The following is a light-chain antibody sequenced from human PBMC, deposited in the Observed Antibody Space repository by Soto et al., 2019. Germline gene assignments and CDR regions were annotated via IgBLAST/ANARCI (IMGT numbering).Light chain of an antibody. J-gene: IGKJ4*01. CDR3: QQYNSYPRT. CDR1: RYIDTY. Sequence: DIQMTQSPSSLSASVGDRVTITCRASRYIDTYLSWYQKKPGKVPNLLISAASSLQSGVPSRFSGSGSGTEYTLTISSLQPDDVATYYCQQYNSYPRTFGGGTKVDIK. V-gene: IGKV1-17*01. CDR2: AAS.